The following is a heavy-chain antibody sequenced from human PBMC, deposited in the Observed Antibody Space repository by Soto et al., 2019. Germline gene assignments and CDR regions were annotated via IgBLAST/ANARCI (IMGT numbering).Heavy chain of an antibody. V-gene: IGHV1-18*01. CDR2: ISPYTGNT. CDR1: GYIFVNYG. CDR3: VMVDNYVTPTPQDV. Sequence: QVQLVQSGDEVKKPGASVKVSCKASGYIFVNYGIAWVRQAPSQGLEWMGWISPYTGNTHSARKVQGRLTMTTDTSTSTAYMDLGSLTSDDTAVYYCVMVDNYVTPTPQDVWGQGTTVTVSS. D-gene: IGHD3-16*01. J-gene: IGHJ6*02.